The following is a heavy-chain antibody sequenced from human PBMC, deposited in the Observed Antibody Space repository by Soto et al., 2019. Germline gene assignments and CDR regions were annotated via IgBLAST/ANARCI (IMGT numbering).Heavy chain of an antibody. Sequence: QVQLVQSGAEVKRPGSSVKVSCKASGGTFSSYAINWVRQAPGQGLEWMGGIIPILGTAKYAKKFQGRVTITADESANTAYMELSSLRSEDTAVYYCARVQGGAYFYYAMAVWGQGTTVTVSS. D-gene: IGHD3-16*01. CDR1: GGTFSSYA. V-gene: IGHV1-69*01. J-gene: IGHJ6*02. CDR2: IIPILGTA. CDR3: ARVQGGAYFYYAMAV.